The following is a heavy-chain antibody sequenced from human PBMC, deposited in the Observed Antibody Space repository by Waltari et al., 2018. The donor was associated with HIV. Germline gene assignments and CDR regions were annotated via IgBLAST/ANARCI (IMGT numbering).Heavy chain of an antibody. D-gene: IGHD1-26*01. Sequence: ELHLMESGGGLVKPGRSLRLSCRGSGSTFGDYGVSWFREAPGEGLEWVGFITSEAYGGTAEYAASVTGRFTISREDSKSTAYMQMNRLESEDTGVYFCSRPSGPLHSYGMDVWGQGTTVIVSS. V-gene: IGHV3-49*05. CDR1: GSTFGDYG. CDR2: ITSEAYGGTA. J-gene: IGHJ6*02. CDR3: SRPSGPLHSYGMDV.